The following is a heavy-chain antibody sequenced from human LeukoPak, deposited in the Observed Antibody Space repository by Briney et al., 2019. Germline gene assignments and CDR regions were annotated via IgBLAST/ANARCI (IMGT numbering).Heavy chain of an antibody. CDR2: ISGSGGST. CDR1: GFTFSSYA. Sequence: GGSLRLSCAASGFTFSSYAMSWVRQAPGKGLEWVSAISGSGGSTYYANSVKGRFTISRDNSKNTLYLQMYSLRAEDTAVYYCAGEIAAAGNFDYWGQGTLVTVSS. CDR3: AGEIAAAGNFDY. D-gene: IGHD6-13*01. J-gene: IGHJ4*02. V-gene: IGHV3-23*01.